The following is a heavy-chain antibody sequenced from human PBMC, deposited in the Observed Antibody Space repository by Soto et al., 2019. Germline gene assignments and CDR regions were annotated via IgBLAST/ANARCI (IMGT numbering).Heavy chain of an antibody. V-gene: IGHV3-33*01. J-gene: IGHJ6*03. CDR2: IWYDGSNK. Sequence: GGSLRLSCAASGFTFSSYGMHWVRQAPGKGLEWVAVIWYDGSNKYYADSVKGRFTISRDNSKNTLYLQMNSLRAEDTAVYYCARDSRVPPRGYSYGHGGYYYYMDVWGKGTTVTVSS. CDR1: GFTFSSYG. CDR3: ARDSRVPPRGYSYGHGGYYYYMDV. D-gene: IGHD5-18*01.